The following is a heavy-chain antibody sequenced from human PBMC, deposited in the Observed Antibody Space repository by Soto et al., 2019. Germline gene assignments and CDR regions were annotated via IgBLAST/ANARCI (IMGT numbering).Heavy chain of an antibody. CDR2: INGDGRTT. V-gene: IGHV3-74*03. D-gene: IGHD2-21*02. CDR3: ARDPHYGGNSGPEDS. J-gene: IGHJ4*02. Sequence: EVELVESGGGVAQPGGSLRLSCAVSGFTFSHYWMHWVRQAPGGGLEWVSGINGDGRTTTYAESVKGRFTISRENAKNTMSLQMTSLRDADTAVYFCARDPHYGGNSGPEDSWGQGTLVTVSS. CDR1: GFTFSHYW.